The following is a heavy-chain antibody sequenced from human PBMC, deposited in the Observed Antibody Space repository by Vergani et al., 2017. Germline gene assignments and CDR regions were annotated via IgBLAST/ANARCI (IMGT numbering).Heavy chain of an antibody. CDR1: GFTFSSYG. V-gene: IGHV3-30*18. Sequence: QVQLVESGGGVVQPGRSLRLSCAASGFTFSSYGMHWVRQAPGKGLEWVAVISYDGSNKYYADSVKGRFTISRDNSKNTLYLQMNSLRAEDTAVYYCAKDKVPSALVRIFDYWGQGTVVTVSS. D-gene: IGHD2-2*01. CDR2: ISYDGSNK. CDR3: AKDKVPSALVRIFDY. J-gene: IGHJ4*02.